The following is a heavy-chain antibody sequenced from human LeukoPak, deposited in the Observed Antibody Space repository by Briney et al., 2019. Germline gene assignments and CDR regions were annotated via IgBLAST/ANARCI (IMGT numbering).Heavy chain of an antibody. CDR3: VRDKGDVTRASSERFDY. J-gene: IGHJ4*02. V-gene: IGHV4-59*01. CDR1: GGSISDYY. D-gene: IGHD4-17*01. CDR2: IYYSGTT. Sequence: SETLSLTCSVSGGSISDYYWSWIRQPPGKGLEWSGYIYYSGTTNYNPSLKSRVAISLDTSKNQFSLKLSSVTAADTAVYYCVRDKGDVTRASSERFDYWGQGTLVTVSS.